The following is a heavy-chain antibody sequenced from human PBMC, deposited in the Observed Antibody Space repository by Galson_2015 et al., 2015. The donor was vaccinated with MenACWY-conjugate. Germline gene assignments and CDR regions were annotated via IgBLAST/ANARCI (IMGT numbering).Heavy chain of an antibody. J-gene: IGHJ4*02. CDR2: IYAGDSET. Sequence: QSGAEVKEPGESLRISCKGSGYSFSNYWIAWVRQVPGKGLEWMGIIYAGDSETRYSPSFRGQVTISADKSISTAYLEWSSLKASDTAMYYCARRMATIPSFDFWGQGTLVTVSS. CDR1: GYSFSNYW. D-gene: IGHD5-12*01. V-gene: IGHV5-51*01. CDR3: ARRMATIPSFDF.